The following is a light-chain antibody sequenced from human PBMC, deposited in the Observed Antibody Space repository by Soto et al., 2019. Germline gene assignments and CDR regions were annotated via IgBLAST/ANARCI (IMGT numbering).Light chain of an antibody. CDR1: SSNLAYNS. Sequence: QAVVTQPPSVSAAPGQAVTISCSGSSSNLAYNSLSWYQQLPGTAPKLLIYDDNKRPSGIPARFSGSKSGTSATLGITGLETGDEADYYCGAWDDSLNVYVFGSGTKLTVL. CDR3: GAWDDSLNVYV. CDR2: DDN. V-gene: IGLV1-51*01. J-gene: IGLJ1*01.